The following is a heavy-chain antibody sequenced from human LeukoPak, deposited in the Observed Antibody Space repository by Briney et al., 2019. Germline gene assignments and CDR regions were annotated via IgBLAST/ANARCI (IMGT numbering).Heavy chain of an antibody. CDR1: GFTFSSYA. CDR3: AKDLSKPNSDY. D-gene: IGHD2-8*01. J-gene: IGHJ4*02. Sequence: GGFLRLSCGASGFTFSSYAMSWVRQAPGKGLEWVSAISGSGGSTYYADSVKGRFTISRDNSKNTLYLQMNSLRAEDTAVYYCAKDLSKPNSDYWGQGTLVTVSS. CDR2: ISGSGGST. V-gene: IGHV3-23*01.